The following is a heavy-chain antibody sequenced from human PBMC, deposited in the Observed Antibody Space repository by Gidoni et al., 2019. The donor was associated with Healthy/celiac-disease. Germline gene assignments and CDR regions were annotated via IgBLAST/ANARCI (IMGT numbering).Heavy chain of an antibody. Sequence: QVQLVESGGGVVQPGRSLRLSCAASGFTFSSYGMHWVRQAPGKGLVWVAVIWYDGSNKYYADSVKGRFTISRDNSKNTLYLQMNSLRAEDTAVYYCARDQSTYYYDSSGPNWFDPWGQGTLVTVSS. CDR2: IWYDGSNK. CDR3: ARDQSTYYYDSSGPNWFDP. J-gene: IGHJ5*02. V-gene: IGHV3-33*01. CDR1: GFTFSSYG. D-gene: IGHD3-22*01.